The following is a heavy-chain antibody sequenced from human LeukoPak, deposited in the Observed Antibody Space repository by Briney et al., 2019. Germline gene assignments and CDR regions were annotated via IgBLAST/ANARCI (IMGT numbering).Heavy chain of an antibody. CDR1: GFIFRNYA. J-gene: IGHJ4*02. D-gene: IGHD3-9*01. V-gene: IGHV3-23*01. CDR3: AKWGDYDILTGYYVSDF. Sequence: GASLRLSCAASGFIFRNYAMSWVRQAPGKGLEWVSAITGSGDTTYYADSVKGRFTLSRDNSENTLYVEMNTLRAEDTAVYYCAKWGDYDILTGYYVSDFWGQGTLVTVSS. CDR2: ITGSGDTT.